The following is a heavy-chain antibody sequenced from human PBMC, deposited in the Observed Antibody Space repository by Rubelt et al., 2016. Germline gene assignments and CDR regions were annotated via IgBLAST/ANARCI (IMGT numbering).Heavy chain of an antibody. CDR1: GSSVSSYY. J-gene: IGHJ4*02. Sequence: QVQLQESGPGLVKPSETLSLTCTVSGSSVSSYYWTWIRQPPGKGLEWIGYTYDSGTTNYNPSLTSRVSISVDTSKNQFSRKLSSVAAADTAGYYGARAPNTAMSSAYCDCWGQGTLVTVSS. D-gene: IGHD5-18*01. V-gene: IGHV4-59*02. CDR2: TYDSGTT. CDR3: ARAPNTAMSSAYCDC.